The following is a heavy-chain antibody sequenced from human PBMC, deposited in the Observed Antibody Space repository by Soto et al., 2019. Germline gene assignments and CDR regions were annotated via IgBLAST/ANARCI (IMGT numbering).Heavy chain of an antibody. D-gene: IGHD3-10*01. J-gene: IGHJ4*02. Sequence: QVQLQKWGAGLLKPSETLSLTCAVYGGSFSGYYWSWIRQPPGKGLEWIGEINHSGSTNYNPSLTSRVTISVDTSKNQFSLKLSSVTAADTAVYYCARGGVRGVIYGCDYWGQGTLVTVSS. CDR2: INHSGST. CDR1: GGSFSGYY. CDR3: ARGGVRGVIYGCDY. V-gene: IGHV4-34*01.